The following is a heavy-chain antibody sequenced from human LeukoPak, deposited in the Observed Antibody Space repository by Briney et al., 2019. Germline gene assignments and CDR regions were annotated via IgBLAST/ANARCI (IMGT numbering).Heavy chain of an antibody. J-gene: IGHJ4*02. CDR1: GFTFSDYY. CDR3: AIYYDSSGSIDY. D-gene: IGHD3-22*01. CDR2: ISDSGSSI. Sequence: GGSLRLSCAASGFTFSDYYMSWIRQTPGQGLGWVSYISDSGSSINYADSVKGRLTISRDNAKKTLFLQMNSLRAEDTAVYYCAIYYDSSGSIDYWGQGTLVTVSS. V-gene: IGHV3-11*01.